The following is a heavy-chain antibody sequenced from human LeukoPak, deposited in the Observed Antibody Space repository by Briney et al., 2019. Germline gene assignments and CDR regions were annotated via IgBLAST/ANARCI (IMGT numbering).Heavy chain of an antibody. Sequence: SETLSLTCAVYGGSFSGYYWSWIRQPRGKGLEWIGEINHSGSTNYNPSLKSRVTISVDTSKNQFSLKLSSVTAADTAVYYCARGSLITMIVVVNDAFDIWGQGTMVTVSS. CDR2: INHSGST. CDR1: GGSFSGYY. J-gene: IGHJ3*02. CDR3: ARGSLITMIVVVNDAFDI. V-gene: IGHV4-34*01. D-gene: IGHD3-22*01.